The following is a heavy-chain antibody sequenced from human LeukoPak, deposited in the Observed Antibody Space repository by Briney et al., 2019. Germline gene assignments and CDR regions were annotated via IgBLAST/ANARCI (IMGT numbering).Heavy chain of an antibody. V-gene: IGHV3-7*01. CDR3: VGQLLRAV. D-gene: IGHD2-2*01. J-gene: IGHJ6*03. Sequence: GGSLRLSCTASGFPFSGYYISWVRQAPGTGLEWLANIKGDGSVQDYVDSVKGRFTISRDHAKNSLYLQMSNLRVDDTAVYYCVGQLLRAVWGKGTTVTVSS. CDR1: GFPFSGYY. CDR2: IKGDGSVQ.